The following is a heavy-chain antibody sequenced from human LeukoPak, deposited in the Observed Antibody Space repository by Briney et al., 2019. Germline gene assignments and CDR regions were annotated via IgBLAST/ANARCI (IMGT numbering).Heavy chain of an antibody. V-gene: IGHV3-15*01. CDR2: IKSKTDGGTT. Sequence: NSGGSLRLSCAASGFTFSSYGMHWVRQAPGKGLEWVGRIKSKTDGGTTDYAAPVKGRFTISRDDSKNTLYLQMNSLKTEDTAVYYCTTEPFILPVGWNHPGWWGQGTLVTVSS. CDR1: GFTFSSYG. D-gene: IGHD1-14*01. CDR3: TTEPFILPVGWNHPGW. J-gene: IGHJ4*02.